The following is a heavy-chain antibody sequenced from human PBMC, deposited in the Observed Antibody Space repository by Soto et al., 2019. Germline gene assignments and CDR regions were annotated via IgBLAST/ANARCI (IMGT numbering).Heavy chain of an antibody. J-gene: IGHJ4*02. D-gene: IGHD6-13*01. CDR2: IKQDGSEK. CDR3: ARPYSSSWYFDY. V-gene: IGHV3-7*03. Sequence: GGSLRLSCAASGFTFSSYWLSWVRQAPGKGLEWVANIKQDGSEKYYVDSVKGRFTIARDNAKNSLYLQMNSLRAEVTAVYYCARPYSSSWYFDYWGQGTLVTVSS. CDR1: GFTFSSYW.